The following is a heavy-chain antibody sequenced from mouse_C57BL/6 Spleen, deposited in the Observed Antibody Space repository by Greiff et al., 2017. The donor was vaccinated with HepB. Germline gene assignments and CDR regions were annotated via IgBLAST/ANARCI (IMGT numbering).Heavy chain of an antibody. CDR3: TRRSNYYGSSPDY. CDR1: GYTFTSYW. CDR2: IYPGNSDT. Sequence: EVKLQQSGTVLARPGASVKMSCKTSGYTFTSYWMHWVKQRPGQGLEWIGAIYPGNSDTSYNQKVKGKAKLTAVTSASSAYMELSSLTNEDSAVYYCTRRSNYYGSSPDYWGQGTTLTVSS. V-gene: IGHV1-5*01. J-gene: IGHJ2*01. D-gene: IGHD1-1*01.